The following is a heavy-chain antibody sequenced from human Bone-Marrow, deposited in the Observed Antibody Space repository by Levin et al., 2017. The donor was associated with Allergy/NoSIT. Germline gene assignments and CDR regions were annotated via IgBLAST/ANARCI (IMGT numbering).Heavy chain of an antibody. D-gene: IGHD2-2*01. V-gene: IGHV3-74*01. CDR2: INTDGSST. Sequence: GGSLRLSCAASGFTFRGFWMHWVRRIPGEGLVWVSRINTDGSSTSYAESVRGRFTISRNNVKNTVYLQMNSLRAEDTAVYYCTRDACSTSCSYDYWGQGTLVTVSS. CDR3: TRDACSTSCSYDY. J-gene: IGHJ4*02. CDR1: GFTFRGFW.